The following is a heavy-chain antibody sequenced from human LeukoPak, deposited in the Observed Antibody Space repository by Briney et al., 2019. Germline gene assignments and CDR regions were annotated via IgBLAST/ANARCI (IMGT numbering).Heavy chain of an antibody. V-gene: IGHV3-66*01. J-gene: IGHJ4*02. CDR1: GFTVSSNY. CDR3: ARGTFSYGSGSYANFDY. CDR2: IYSGGST. Sequence: TRGSLRLSCAASGFTVSSNYMSWVRQAPGKGLEWVSVIYSGGSTYYADSVKGRFTISRDNSKNTLYLRMNSLRAEDTAVYYCARGTFSYGSGSYANFDYWGQGTLVTVSS. D-gene: IGHD3-10*01.